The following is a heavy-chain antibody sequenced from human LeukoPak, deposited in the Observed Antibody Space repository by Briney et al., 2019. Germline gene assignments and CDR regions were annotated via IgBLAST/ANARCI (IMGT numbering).Heavy chain of an antibody. CDR3: ARGDPLHLCDSGGYCDAFDI. D-gene: IGHD3-22*01. CDR2: IYYSGST. J-gene: IGHJ3*02. V-gene: IGHV4-31*03. Sequence: PSETLSLTCTVSGGSISSGGYYWSWIRQHPGKGLEWIGYIYYSGSTYYNPSLKSRVTISVDTSKNQFSLKLSSVTAADTAVYYCARGDPLHLCDSGGYCDAFDIWGQGTMVTVSS. CDR1: GGSISSGGYY.